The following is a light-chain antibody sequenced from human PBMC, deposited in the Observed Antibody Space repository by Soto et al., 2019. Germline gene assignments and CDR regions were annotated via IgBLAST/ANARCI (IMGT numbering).Light chain of an antibody. Sequence: DIQMTQSPSSLSASVRDRVAITCRASQSISSYLNWYQQKPGKAPKLLIYAASSLQSGVPSRFSGSGSGTDFTLTISSLQPEDFATYYCQPSYSTPPTFGQGTKVDIK. CDR2: AAS. CDR1: QSISSY. CDR3: QPSYSTPPT. V-gene: IGKV1-39*01. J-gene: IGKJ1*01.